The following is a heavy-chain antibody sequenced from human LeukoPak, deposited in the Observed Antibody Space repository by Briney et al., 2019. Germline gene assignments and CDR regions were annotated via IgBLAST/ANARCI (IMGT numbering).Heavy chain of an antibody. CDR3: AREDGGSTKDFGRFI. J-gene: IGHJ4*02. D-gene: IGHD4-23*01. Sequence: PSETLSLTCIVSDGSIRSSFWWRWVRQPPGKGLEWIGEVNHSGSTNYNPSLNSRVTISVDKSKNQFSLNLTSVTAADTAVYYCAREDGGSTKDFGRFIWGQGTLDTVSS. CDR1: DGSIRSSFW. CDR2: VNHSGST. V-gene: IGHV4-4*02.